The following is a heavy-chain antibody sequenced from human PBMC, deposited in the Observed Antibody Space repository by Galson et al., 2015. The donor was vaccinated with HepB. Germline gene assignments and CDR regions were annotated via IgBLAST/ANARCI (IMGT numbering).Heavy chain of an antibody. Sequence: SLRLSCAASGFTFSTYTMNWVRQAPGQGLESVSYISSTGTTIYYADSVNGRFIVSRDKAQNSLDLQMNSLRDEDTAVYYCARVFFGSGNSPAYWYFDLWGRGTLVTVSS. CDR3: ARVFFGSGNSPAYWYFDL. J-gene: IGHJ2*01. CDR1: GFTFSTYT. CDR2: ISSTGTTI. D-gene: IGHD3-10*01. V-gene: IGHV3-48*02.